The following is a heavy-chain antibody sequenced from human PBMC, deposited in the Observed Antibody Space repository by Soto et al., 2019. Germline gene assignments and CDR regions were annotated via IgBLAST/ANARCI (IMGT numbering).Heavy chain of an antibody. Sequence: GASVKVSCKASGYTFTGYYMHWVRQAPGQGLERMGWINPNSGGTNYAQKLQGWVTMTRDTSISTAYMELSRLRSDDTAVYYCARDQSTAAAGREPPNYYYGMDVWGQGTTVTVSS. CDR3: ARDQSTAAAGREPPNYYYGMDV. CDR1: GYTFTGYY. D-gene: IGHD6-13*01. V-gene: IGHV1-2*04. CDR2: INPNSGGT. J-gene: IGHJ6*02.